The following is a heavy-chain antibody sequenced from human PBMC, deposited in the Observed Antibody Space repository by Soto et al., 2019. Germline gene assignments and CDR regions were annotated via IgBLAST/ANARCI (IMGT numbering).Heavy chain of an antibody. Sequence: QITLKESGPPLVRPTQTLTLTCTFSGFSLTTSGVGVGWIRQPPGKAMEWLALVYWADDKRFSPSLKTRLAITKDTSKNQVVLKMANMDTEDPATYFCARWQSGWLTPPPHDGVDVWGQGTRVTVSS. J-gene: IGHJ3*01. CDR2: VYWADDK. CDR3: ARWQSGWLTPPPHDGVDV. D-gene: IGHD6-19*01. CDR1: GFSLTTSGVG. V-gene: IGHV2-5*02.